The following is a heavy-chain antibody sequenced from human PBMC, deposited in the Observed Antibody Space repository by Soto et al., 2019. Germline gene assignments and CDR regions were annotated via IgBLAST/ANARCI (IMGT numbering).Heavy chain of an antibody. D-gene: IGHD3-22*01. CDR2: INHSGST. V-gene: IGHV4-34*01. CDR1: GGSFSGYY. Sequence: QVQLQQWGAGLLKPSETLSLTCAVYGGSFSGYYWSWIRQPPGKGQEWIGEINHSGSTNYNQSPKTRFTISLDTSKNRFCLTLGSVTAADTAVYYWARDGGGEDYYDSSDNDAFDIWGQGTIVAVSS. J-gene: IGHJ3*02. CDR3: ARDGGGEDYYDSSDNDAFDI.